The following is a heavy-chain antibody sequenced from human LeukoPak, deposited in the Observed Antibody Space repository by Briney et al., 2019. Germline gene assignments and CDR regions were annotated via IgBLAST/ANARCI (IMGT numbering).Heavy chain of an antibody. CDR3: ARDSLDYPFDY. D-gene: IGHD4-11*01. V-gene: IGHV4-59*12. CDR2: MYYSGNT. Sequence: SETLSLTCTVSGGSISSYYWSWIRQPPGKGLEWIGYMYYSGNTIYNPSLKSRVTISVDTSKNQFSLKLSSVTAADTAVYYCARDSLDYPFDYWGQGTLVTVSS. J-gene: IGHJ4*02. CDR1: GGSISSYY.